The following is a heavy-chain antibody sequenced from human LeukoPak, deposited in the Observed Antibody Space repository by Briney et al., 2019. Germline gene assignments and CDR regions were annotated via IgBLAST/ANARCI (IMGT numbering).Heavy chain of an antibody. J-gene: IGHJ4*02. CDR3: ARGMTTVTTASYYFDY. V-gene: IGHV6-1*01. Sequence: SQTLSLTCAISGDSVSSNSAAWNWIRQSPSRGLEWLGRAYYRSKWYNDYAVSAKSRITINPDTSKNQFSLQLNSVTPEDTAVYYCARGMTTVTTASYYFDYWGQGTLVTVSS. CDR1: GDSVSSNSAA. D-gene: IGHD4-11*01. CDR2: AYYRSKWYN.